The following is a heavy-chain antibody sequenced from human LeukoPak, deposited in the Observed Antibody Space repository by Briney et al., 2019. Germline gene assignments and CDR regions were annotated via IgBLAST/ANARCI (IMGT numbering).Heavy chain of an antibody. Sequence: PGRSLRLSCAASGFTFDDYAMHWVRQAPGKGLEWVSGISWNSGSIGYADSVKGRFTISRDNAKNSLYLQMNGLRAEDTAVYYCVRDNGGSSPFDYWGQGTLVTVSS. CDR1: GFTFDDYA. V-gene: IGHV3-9*01. J-gene: IGHJ4*02. D-gene: IGHD4-23*01. CDR3: VRDNGGSSPFDY. CDR2: ISWNSGSI.